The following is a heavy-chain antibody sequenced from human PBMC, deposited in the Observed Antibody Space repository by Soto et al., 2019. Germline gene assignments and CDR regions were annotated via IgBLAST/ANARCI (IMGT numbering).Heavy chain of an antibody. D-gene: IGHD3-3*01. CDR3: AKDQIVLFLEWLPLNWFDP. CDR2: ISGSGGST. V-gene: IGHV3-23*01. Sequence: GGSLRLSCAASGFTFSSYAMSWVRQAPGKGLEWVSAISGSGGSTYYADSVKGRFTISRDNSKNTLYLQMNSLRAEDTAVYYCAKDQIVLFLEWLPLNWFDPWGQGTLVTVSS. CDR1: GFTFSSYA. J-gene: IGHJ5*02.